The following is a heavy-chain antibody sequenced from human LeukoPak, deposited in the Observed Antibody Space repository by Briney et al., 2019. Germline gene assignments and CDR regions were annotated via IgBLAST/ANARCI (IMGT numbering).Heavy chain of an antibody. CDR2: IWYDGSNK. J-gene: IGHJ1*01. Sequence: GRSLRLSCAASGFTFSSYGMHWVRQAPGKGLEWVAVIWYDGSNKYYADSVKGRFTISRDNSKNTLYLQMNSLRAEDTAVYYCXXXXXXXXXXSLEGRAEYFQHWGQGTLVTVSS. V-gene: IGHV3-33*01. CDR1: GFTFSSYG. CDR3: XXXXXXXXXXSLEGRAEYFQH.